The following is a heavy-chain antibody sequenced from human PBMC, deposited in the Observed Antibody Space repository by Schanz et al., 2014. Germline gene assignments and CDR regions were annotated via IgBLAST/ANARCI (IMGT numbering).Heavy chain of an antibody. J-gene: IGHJ6*02. CDR2: ISFDGRNT. V-gene: IGHV3-30*03. CDR3: ARVVARYQYDGVDV. Sequence: VQLLESGGGLVQPGRSLRLSCAASGITLSGYGLHWVRQAPGKGLEWVGFISFDGRNTGYAHSVKGRFTISRDNAKNSLYLQMNSLRAEDTAVYYCARVVARYQYDGVDVWGQGTTVIVSS. D-gene: IGHD3-22*01. CDR1: GITLSGYG.